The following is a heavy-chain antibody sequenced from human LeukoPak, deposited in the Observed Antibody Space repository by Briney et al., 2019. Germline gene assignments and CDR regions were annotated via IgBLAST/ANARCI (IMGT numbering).Heavy chain of an antibody. CDR3: ARDSGERGSGSYLIAY. J-gene: IGHJ4*02. Sequence: SVKVSCKASGGTFSSYAISWVRQAPGQGLEWMGGIIPIFGIANYAQKFQGRVTITADKSTSTAYMELSRLRSDDTAVYYCARDSGERGSGSYLIAYWGQGTLVTVSS. CDR2: IIPIFGIA. D-gene: IGHD3-10*01. V-gene: IGHV1-69*10. CDR1: GGTFSSYA.